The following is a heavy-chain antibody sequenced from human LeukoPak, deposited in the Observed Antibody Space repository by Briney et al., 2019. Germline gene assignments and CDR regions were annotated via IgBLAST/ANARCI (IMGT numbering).Heavy chain of an antibody. CDR2: IYYSGST. V-gene: IGHV4-61*08. Sequence: SETLSLTCTVSGGSVSSGGYYWSWIRQPPGKGLEWIGYIYYSGSTNYNPSLKSRVTISLDTSKNQFSLKLTSVTAADTAVYYCAREENYNVDYWGQGILVTVPS. CDR1: GGSVSSGGYY. D-gene: IGHD1-7*01. CDR3: AREENYNVDY. J-gene: IGHJ4*02.